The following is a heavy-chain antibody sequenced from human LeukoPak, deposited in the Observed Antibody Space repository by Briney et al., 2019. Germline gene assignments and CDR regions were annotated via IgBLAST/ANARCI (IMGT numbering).Heavy chain of an antibody. CDR2: ISWNSGSI. J-gene: IGHJ5*02. V-gene: IGHV3-9*01. CDR1: GFTFDDYA. CDR3: AKGRDKYQLLSKNWFDP. D-gene: IGHD2-2*01. Sequence: GGSLRLSCAASGFTFDDYAMHWVGQAPGKGLGWVSGISWNSGSIGYADSVKGRFTISRDNAKNSLYLQMNCLRAEDTALYYCAKGRDKYQLLSKNWFDPWGQGTLVTVSS.